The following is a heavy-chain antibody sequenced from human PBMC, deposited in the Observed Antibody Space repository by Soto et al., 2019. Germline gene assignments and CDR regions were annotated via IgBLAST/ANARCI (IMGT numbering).Heavy chain of an antibody. D-gene: IGHD2-2*01. Sequence: EVQLLESGGDLVQPGGSLRLSCAASGFSFSSYAMSWVRQAPGKGLEWVSVIIGGGGNTYHADSVKGRFTISRDNSKNTLYLQMNSLRAEDTAVYYCAKYHDYYYYYLYMDVWGRGTTVTVSS. J-gene: IGHJ6*03. CDR2: IIGGGGNT. CDR3: AKYHDYYYYYLYMDV. CDR1: GFSFSSYA. V-gene: IGHV3-23*01.